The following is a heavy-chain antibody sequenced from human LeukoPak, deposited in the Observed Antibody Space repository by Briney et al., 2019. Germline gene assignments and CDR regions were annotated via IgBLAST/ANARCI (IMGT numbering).Heavy chain of an antibody. CDR1: GGSISSYY. J-gene: IGHJ5*02. CDR3: ARDLRGYYDILTGYRLSYNWFDP. V-gene: IGHV4-59*01. D-gene: IGHD3-9*01. CDR2: IYYSGST. Sequence: ASETLSLTCTVSGGSISSYYWSWIRQPPGKGLEWIGYIYYSGSTNYNPSLKSRVTISVDTSKNQFSLKPSSVTAADTAVYYCARDLRGYYDILTGYRLSYNWFDPWGQGTLVTVSS.